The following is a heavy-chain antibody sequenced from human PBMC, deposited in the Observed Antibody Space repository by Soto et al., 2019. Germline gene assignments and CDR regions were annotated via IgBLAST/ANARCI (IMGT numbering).Heavy chain of an antibody. V-gene: IGHV1-18*01. CDR3: AKHTYTKRLKY. CDR2: ISTYNGNT. D-gene: IGHD2-2*02. Sequence: GXSVKASTLIPGYPSTNYGLSWVRQAPGQGPEWMGWISTYNGNTNYVQKFQGRVTRTTDTSTTTVYMEVRSLRSDDTAVYYWAKHTYTKRLKYWGQGTLVTFSS. CDR1: GYPSTNYG. J-gene: IGHJ4*02.